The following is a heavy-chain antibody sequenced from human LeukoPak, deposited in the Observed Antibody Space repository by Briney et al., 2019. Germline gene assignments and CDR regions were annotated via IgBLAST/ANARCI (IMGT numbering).Heavy chain of an antibody. Sequence: SETLSLTCTVSGGSISSYYWSWIRQPPAKGLEWIGYIYYSGSTNYNPSLKSRVTISVDTSKNQFSLKLSSVTAADTAVYYCARLRYFDWLIDYWGQGTLVTVSS. V-gene: IGHV4-59*01. CDR3: ARLRYFDWLIDY. D-gene: IGHD3-9*01. CDR2: IYYSGST. CDR1: GGSISSYY. J-gene: IGHJ4*02.